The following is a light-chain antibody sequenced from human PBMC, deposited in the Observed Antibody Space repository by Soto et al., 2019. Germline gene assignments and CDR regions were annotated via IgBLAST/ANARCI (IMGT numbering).Light chain of an antibody. CDR2: GTS. CDR3: QQSFSTLLIT. V-gene: IGKV1-39*01. CDR1: QSINTY. Sequence: DIQMTQSPSFLSASVGDRVTISCRASQSINTYLNWYQHKPGTAPKLLIYGTSDLQSGVPSRFSGGGSGTDSTLTISSLQPEYFATYYCQQSFSTLLITFGHGTRLECK. J-gene: IGKJ5*01.